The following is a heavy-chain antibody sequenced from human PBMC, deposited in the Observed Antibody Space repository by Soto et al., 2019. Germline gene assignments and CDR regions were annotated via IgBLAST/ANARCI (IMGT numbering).Heavy chain of an antibody. CDR3: AKTQVASGDKTRFDP. CDR2: ISGGGTT. CDR1: GFTFSTYA. D-gene: IGHD2-21*01. V-gene: IGHV3-23*01. Sequence: EVLLLESGGGLVQPGGSLRLSCAASGFTFSTYAMSWVRQAPGKGLEWVSTISGGGTTYNADSVKGRFTISRDNSKNTLYLQMNSLRAEDTAVYYCAKTQVASGDKTRFDPWGQGTLVTVSS. J-gene: IGHJ5*02.